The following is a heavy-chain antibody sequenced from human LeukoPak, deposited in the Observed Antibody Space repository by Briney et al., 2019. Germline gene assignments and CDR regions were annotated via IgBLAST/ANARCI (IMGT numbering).Heavy chain of an antibody. CDR2: IRYDGSNK. J-gene: IGHJ4*02. CDR3: VKTGPQYFES. V-gene: IGHV3-30*02. CDR1: GFTFSSYG. D-gene: IGHD3-9*01. Sequence: GGSLRLSCAASGFTFSSYGMHWVRQAPGKGLEWVAFIRYDGSNKYYADPVKGRFTISRDNSKDTVYLQMNSLRAEDTALYYCVKTGPQYFESWGQGTLVTVSS.